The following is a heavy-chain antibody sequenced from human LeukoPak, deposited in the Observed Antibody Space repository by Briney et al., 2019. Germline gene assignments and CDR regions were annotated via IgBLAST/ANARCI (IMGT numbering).Heavy chain of an antibody. CDR3: ARGQGGMLDY. Sequence: SETLSLTCAVYGGSFSDYYWSWIRQPPGKGLEWIGEINHSGSTNYNPSLKSRVTISVDTSKNQFSLKLSSVTAADTAVYYCARGQGGMLDYWGQGTLVTVSS. D-gene: IGHD3-16*01. J-gene: IGHJ4*02. CDR1: GGSFSDYY. V-gene: IGHV4-34*01. CDR2: INHSGST.